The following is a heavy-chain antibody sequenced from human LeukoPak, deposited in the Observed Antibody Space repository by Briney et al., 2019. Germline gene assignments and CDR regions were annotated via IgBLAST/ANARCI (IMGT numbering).Heavy chain of an antibody. CDR2: INPNSGGT. V-gene: IGHV1-2*02. CDR3: AREAASSRITMVRGVRSRGWFDP. CDR1: GYTFTGYY. Sequence: ASVKVSCKASGYTFTGYYMHWVRQAPGQGLEWMGWINPNSGGTNYAQKFQGRVTMTRDTSISTAYMELSRLRSDDTAVYYCAREAASSRITMVRGVRSRGWFDPWGQGTLVTVSS. D-gene: IGHD3-10*01. J-gene: IGHJ5*02.